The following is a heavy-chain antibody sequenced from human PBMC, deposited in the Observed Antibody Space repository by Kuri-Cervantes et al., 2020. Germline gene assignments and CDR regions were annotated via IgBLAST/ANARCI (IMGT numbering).Heavy chain of an antibody. D-gene: IGHD1-26*01. J-gene: IGHJ4*02. CDR3: ASTVTVGTTGYFDY. CDR2: IYYSGSS. V-gene: IGHV4-30-4*01. Sequence: SLKISCSVSGGSISTGYHYWSWIRQPPGKGLEWIGYIYYSGSSYYNPTLPSLKSRLTISVDTSKNQFSLKLSSVTAADTAVYYCASTVTVGTTGYFDYWGQGTLVTVSS. CDR1: GGSISTGYHY.